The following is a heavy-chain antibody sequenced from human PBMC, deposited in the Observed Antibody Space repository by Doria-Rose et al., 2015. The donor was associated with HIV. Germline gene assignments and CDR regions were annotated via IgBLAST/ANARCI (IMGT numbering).Heavy chain of an antibody. D-gene: IGHD6-13*01. CDR2: IFSDDER. CDR1: GVSLSSPGMG. CDR3: ARIKSSRWYHKYYFDF. Sequence: TLKESGPVLVKPTEALTLTCTVSGVSLSSPGMGVSWIRQPPGKALEWLANIFSDDERSYKTSLKSRLSISSGTSKSRVVLTMTDMDPVDTATYYCARIKSSRWYHKYYFDFWGQGTLVIVSA. J-gene: IGHJ4*02. V-gene: IGHV2-26*01.